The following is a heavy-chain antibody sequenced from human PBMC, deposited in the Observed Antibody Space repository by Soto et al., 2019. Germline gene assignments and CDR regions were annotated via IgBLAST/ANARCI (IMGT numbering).Heavy chain of an antibody. D-gene: IGHD6-19*01. Sequence: QVQLQESGPGLVKPSETLSLTCTVSGGSISNYYWSWIRQPPGKGLEWIGYIHYSGSTNYNPSLKVRFTISEDTPKTQFPRALSSVTAADTAVNPCASSGWFDYFASWGQGTLVTVSP. J-gene: IGHJ4*02. V-gene: IGHV4-59*08. CDR1: GGSISNYY. CDR3: ASSGWFDYFAS. CDR2: IHYSGST.